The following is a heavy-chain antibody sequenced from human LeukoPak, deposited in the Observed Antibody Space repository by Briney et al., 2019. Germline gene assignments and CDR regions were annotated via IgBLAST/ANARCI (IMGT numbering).Heavy chain of an antibody. V-gene: IGHV3-30*18. D-gene: IGHD3-16*01. CDR2: ISYNGRNN. CDR1: GFTFYRYG. Sequence: GGSLRLSCAASGFTFYRYGMHWVRHAPGKGLEWVAIISYNGRNNYYADSVKGRFSISRDNYKNTLYLQVSSLRTEDTAIYFCPKDNRGYFDFWGQGTLVTVSS. J-gene: IGHJ4*02. CDR3: PKDNRGYFDF.